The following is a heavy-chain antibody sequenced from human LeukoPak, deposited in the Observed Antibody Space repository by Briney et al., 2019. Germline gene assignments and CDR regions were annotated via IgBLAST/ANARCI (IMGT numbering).Heavy chain of an antibody. CDR1: GFTFSDYY. CDR3: AKDEVGGHFEY. V-gene: IGHV3-11*04. CDR2: ISSSGSTI. Sequence: GGSLRLSCAASGFTFSDYYMSWIRQAPGKGLEWVSYISSSGSTIYYADSVKGRFTISRDNAKNSLYLQMNNLRVEDTAIYYCAKDEVGGHFEYWGQGILVTVSS. J-gene: IGHJ4*02.